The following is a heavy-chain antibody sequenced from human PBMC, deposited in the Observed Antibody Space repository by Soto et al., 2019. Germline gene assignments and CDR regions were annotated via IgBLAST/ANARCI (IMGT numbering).Heavy chain of an antibody. Sequence: EVQLLESGGGLVQPGGSLRLSCAASGFTFSSYAMSWVRQAPGKGLEWVSAVSNGGDTTYYADSVKGRFTISRDNSKNTLDLQMNSLRAEDTAVYYCARDTGLVDPMDVWGQGTTVTVSS. CDR1: GFTFSSYA. CDR3: ARDTGLVDPMDV. D-gene: IGHD3-9*01. J-gene: IGHJ6*02. CDR2: VSNGGDTT. V-gene: IGHV3-23*01.